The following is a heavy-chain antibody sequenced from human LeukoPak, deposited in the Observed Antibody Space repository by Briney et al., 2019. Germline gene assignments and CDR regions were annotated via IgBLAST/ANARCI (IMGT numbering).Heavy chain of an antibody. Sequence: SETLSLTCTVSDGSISTSSYYWGWIRQPPGKGLEWIGTSSYSGSTYYNPPLKSRVTISVDTSKNQFSLKLSSVTAADTAVYYCARGGGRGSGWYRGEYNWFDPWGQGTLVTVSS. CDR1: DGSISTSSYY. D-gene: IGHD6-19*01. CDR3: ARGGGRGSGWYRGEYNWFDP. CDR2: SSYSGST. V-gene: IGHV4-39*07. J-gene: IGHJ5*02.